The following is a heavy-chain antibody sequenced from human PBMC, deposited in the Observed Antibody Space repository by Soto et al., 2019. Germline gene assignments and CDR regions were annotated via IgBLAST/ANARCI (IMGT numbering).Heavy chain of an antibody. CDR3: ARGPGTITTAAGYYNYMDV. CDR1: GGSFSGYY. Sequence: PSEILSLTCAVYGGSFSGYYWSWIRQPPGKGLEWIGEINHSGSTNYNPSLKSRVTISVDTSKNQFSLKLSSVTAADTAVYYCARGPGTITTAAGYYNYMDVWGKGTTVTVSS. V-gene: IGHV4-34*01. CDR2: INHSGST. D-gene: IGHD3-3*01. J-gene: IGHJ6*03.